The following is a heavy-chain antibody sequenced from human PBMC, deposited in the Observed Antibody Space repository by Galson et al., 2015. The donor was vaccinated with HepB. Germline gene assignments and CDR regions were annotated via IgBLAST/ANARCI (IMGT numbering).Heavy chain of an antibody. CDR2: INPNSGGT. CDR3: ARAQAAPDSYYGMDV. Sequence: SVKVSCKASGYTFTGYYMHWVRQAPGQGLEWMGWINPNSGGTNYAQKFQGWVTMTRDTSISTAYMELSRLRSDDTAVYYCARAQAAPDSYYGMDVWGQGTTVTVSS. D-gene: IGHD6-13*01. V-gene: IGHV1-2*04. CDR1: GYTFTGYY. J-gene: IGHJ6*02.